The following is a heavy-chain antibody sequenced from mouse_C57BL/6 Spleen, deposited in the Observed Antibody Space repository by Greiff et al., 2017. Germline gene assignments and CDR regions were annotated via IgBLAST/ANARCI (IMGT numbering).Heavy chain of an antibody. D-gene: IGHD1-1*01. J-gene: IGHJ3*01. CDR2: IYPRDGST. V-gene: IGHV1-85*01. Sequence: QVQLKQPGAELVKPGASVKMSCKASGYTFTSYDINWVKQRPGQGLEWIGWIYPRDGSTKYNEKFKGKATLTVDTSSSPAYMELHSLTSEDSAVYFCARQSVVERAWFAYWGQGTLVTVSA. CDR1: GYTFTSYD. CDR3: ARQSVVERAWFAY.